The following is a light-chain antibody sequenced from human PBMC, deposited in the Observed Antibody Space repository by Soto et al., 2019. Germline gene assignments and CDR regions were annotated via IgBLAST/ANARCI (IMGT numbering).Light chain of an antibody. CDR3: QQYGSSPLT. CDR1: QSVSSSY. CDR2: GAS. Sequence: EIVLTHSPGTLSLSPGERATLSCRASQSVSSSYLSWYQQKPGQAPRLLIYGASSRATGIPDRFSGSGAGTDFTLTISRLEPEDVAVYYCQQYGSSPLTFGQGTKVEIK. V-gene: IGKV3-20*01. J-gene: IGKJ1*01.